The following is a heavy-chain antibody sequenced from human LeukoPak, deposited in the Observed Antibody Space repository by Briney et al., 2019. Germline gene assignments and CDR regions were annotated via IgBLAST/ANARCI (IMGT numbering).Heavy chain of an antibody. Sequence: GGSLRLSCAASGFTFSSYRMHWVREAPGKGLEWVAFIRYDGSNIYYADSVKRRFTISRDNSKNTLYLQMNRLRAEETAVYYCAKDFGDSSGCGGCCYRDYWGQGTLVTVSS. D-gene: IGHD3-22*01. CDR1: GFTFSSYR. J-gene: IGHJ4*02. CDR3: AKDFGDSSGCGGCCYRDY. V-gene: IGHV3-30*02. CDR2: IRYDGSNI.